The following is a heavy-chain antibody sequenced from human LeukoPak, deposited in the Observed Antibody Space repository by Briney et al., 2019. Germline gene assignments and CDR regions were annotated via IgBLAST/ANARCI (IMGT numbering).Heavy chain of an antibody. J-gene: IGHJ4*02. D-gene: IGHD2-21*02. CDR2: ISSSSSSI. CDR3: ARPVCGGDCYPYDY. Sequence: GGSLRLSCAASGFTFSTYNMNWVRQAPGKGLEWVSSISSSSSSIYYADSVKGRFTISRDNAKDSLYLQMNSLRAEDTAVYYCARPVCGGDCYPYDYWGQGTLVTVSS. CDR1: GFTFSTYN. V-gene: IGHV3-21*01.